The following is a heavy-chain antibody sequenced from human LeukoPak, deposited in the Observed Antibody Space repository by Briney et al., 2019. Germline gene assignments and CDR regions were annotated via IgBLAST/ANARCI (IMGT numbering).Heavy chain of an antibody. CDR2: IKSETDGGTT. V-gene: IGHV3-15*01. J-gene: IGHJ6*02. Sequence: PGGSLRLSCAASGFTVSSNYMSWVRQAPGKGLEWVGRIKSETDGGTTDYAAPVKGRFTISRDDSKNTLYLQMNSLKTEDTAVYYCTTELSGVNYYYYGMDVWGQGTTVIVSS. D-gene: IGHD2-15*01. CDR3: TTELSGVNYYYYGMDV. CDR1: GFTVSSNY.